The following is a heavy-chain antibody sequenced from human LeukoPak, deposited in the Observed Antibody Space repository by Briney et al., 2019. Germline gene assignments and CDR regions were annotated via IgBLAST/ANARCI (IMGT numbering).Heavy chain of an antibody. CDR2: IYYSGST. J-gene: IGHJ5*02. Sequence: SETLSLTCTVSGGSISSSSYYWGWIRQPPGKGLEWIGSIYYSGSTYYNPSLKSRVTISVDTSKNQFSLKLSSVTAADTAVYYCARLGWTGGFDPWGQGTLVTVSS. CDR1: GGSISSSSYY. V-gene: IGHV4-39*01. CDR3: ARLGWTGGFDP. D-gene: IGHD1-26*01.